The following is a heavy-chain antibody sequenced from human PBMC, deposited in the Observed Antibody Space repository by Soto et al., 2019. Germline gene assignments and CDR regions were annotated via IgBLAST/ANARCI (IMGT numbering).Heavy chain of an antibody. CDR1: GYTFTGYY. Sequence: GASVKVSCKASGYTFTGYYMHWVRQAPGQGLEWMGWINPNSGGTNYAQKFQGWVTMTRDTSISTAYMELSRLRSDDTAVYYCARAQEGDYYGSGLVGYWGQGTLVTAPQ. D-gene: IGHD3-10*01. V-gene: IGHV1-2*04. CDR2: INPNSGGT. CDR3: ARAQEGDYYGSGLVGY. J-gene: IGHJ4*02.